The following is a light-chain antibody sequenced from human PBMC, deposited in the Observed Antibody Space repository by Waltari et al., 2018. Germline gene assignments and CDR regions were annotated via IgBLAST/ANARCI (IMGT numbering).Light chain of an antibody. Sequence: SSELTQDPAVSVAMGQTVRITCQGDSLRSYYASWYQQRPGKAPRLVMYEKNNRPSGVPDRFSGSTSHNTASLTITGAQAEDEASYCCHSRDASRVGGSFGGGTKLTVL. J-gene: IGLJ2*01. CDR3: HSRDASRVGGS. CDR2: EKN. CDR1: SLRSYY. V-gene: IGLV3-19*01.